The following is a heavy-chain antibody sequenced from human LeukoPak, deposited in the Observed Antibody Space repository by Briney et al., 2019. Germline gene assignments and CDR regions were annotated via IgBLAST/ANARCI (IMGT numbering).Heavy chain of an antibody. CDR1: GYTFTSYY. CDR3: ARGTTDATYNEYFQH. V-gene: IGHV1-46*01. Sequence: ASVKVSCKASGYTFTSYYMHRVRQAPGQGLEWMGIINPSGGSTSYAQKFQGRVTMTRDMSTSTVYMELSSLRSEDTAVYYCARGTTDATYNEYFQHWGQGTLVTVSS. D-gene: IGHD1-1*01. CDR2: INPSGGST. J-gene: IGHJ1*01.